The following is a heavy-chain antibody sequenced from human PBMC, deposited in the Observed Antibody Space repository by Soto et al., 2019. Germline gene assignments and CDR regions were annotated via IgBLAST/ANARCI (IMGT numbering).Heavy chain of an antibody. CDR3: AKTAGYDDVWGRSGLYP. J-gene: IGHJ5*02. Sequence: QVKLVESGGGVVQPGRSLRLSCAGSGFTFSSYGMHWVRQAPGKGLEWVAVISYDGSDKYYGESVKGRFTISRDDSKNTLYLQMNSLRVQDTAIYYCAKTAGYDDVWGRSGLYPWGQGTLVTVSS. D-gene: IGHD3-16*01. V-gene: IGHV3-30*18. CDR2: ISYDGSDK. CDR1: GFTFSSYG.